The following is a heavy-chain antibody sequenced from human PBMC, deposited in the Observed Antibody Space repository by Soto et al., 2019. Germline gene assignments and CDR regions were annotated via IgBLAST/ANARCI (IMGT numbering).Heavy chain of an antibody. CDR2: MNPNSGNA. J-gene: IGHJ4*02. CDR3: ARSQRGYSFADS. Sequence: QVQLVQSGAEVKKPGASVKVSCKASGYIFTSYDINWVRQATGQRLEWMGWMNPNSGNAGSVQKFQGRVTMTRNTSIGTAYMELSSLRSEATAVYYGARSQRGYSFADSWGQGTLVSVSS. V-gene: IGHV1-8*02. CDR1: GYIFTSYD. D-gene: IGHD5-18*01.